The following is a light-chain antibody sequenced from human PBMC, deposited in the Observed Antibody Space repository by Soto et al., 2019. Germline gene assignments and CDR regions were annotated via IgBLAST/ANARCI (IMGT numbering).Light chain of an antibody. Sequence: QSVLTQPASVSGSPGQSITISCSGTSSDVGAYDFVSWYQQHPGKAPKLMIFEVTHRPSGVSRRFSGSKSGNMASLTISGLQAEDEADYYCSAYTTSSALVLFGGGTQLTVL. CDR1: SSDVGAYDF. J-gene: IGLJ2*01. CDR2: EVT. CDR3: SAYTTSSALVL. V-gene: IGLV2-14*01.